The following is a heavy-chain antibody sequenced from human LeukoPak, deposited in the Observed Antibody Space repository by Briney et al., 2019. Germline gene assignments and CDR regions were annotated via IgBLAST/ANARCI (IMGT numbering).Heavy chain of an antibody. CDR2: IYYSGST. CDR3: ARGGGSCYSCWFDP. D-gene: IGHD2-15*01. Sequence: PSETLSLTCTVSGGSISSGGYYWSWVRQHPGKGLEWNGYIYYSGSTYYNPSVKSRVTISVDTSKNQFSLKLSSVTAADTAVYYCARGGGSCYSCWFDPWGQGTLVTVSS. CDR1: GGSISSGGYY. V-gene: IGHV4-31*03. J-gene: IGHJ5*02.